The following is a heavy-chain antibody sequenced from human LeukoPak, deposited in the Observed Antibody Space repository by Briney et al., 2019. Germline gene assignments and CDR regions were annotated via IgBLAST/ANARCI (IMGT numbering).Heavy chain of an antibody. CDR3: ARGQGGIAAAGLCSY. D-gene: IGHD6-13*01. Sequence: SETLSLTCTVSGGSISSYYWSWIRQPPGKGLEWIGYIYYSGSTNYNPSLKSRVTISVDTSKNQFSLKLSSVTAADTAVYYCARGQGGIAAAGLCSYWGQGTLVTVSS. J-gene: IGHJ4*02. V-gene: IGHV4-59*01. CDR2: IYYSGST. CDR1: GGSISSYY.